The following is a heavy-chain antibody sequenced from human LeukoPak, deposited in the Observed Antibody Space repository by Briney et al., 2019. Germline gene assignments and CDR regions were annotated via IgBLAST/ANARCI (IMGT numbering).Heavy chain of an antibody. CDR1: GYTFTSYG. Sequence: ASVKVSCKASGYTFTSYGISWVRQAPGQGLEWMGWISAYNGNTHYAQKLQGRVTMTRDTSISTAYMELSRLRSDDTAVYYCARVGYCSSSSCYKDLWWGQGTLVTVSS. D-gene: IGHD2-15*01. V-gene: IGHV1-18*01. CDR3: ARVGYCSSSSCYKDLW. CDR2: ISAYNGNT. J-gene: IGHJ4*02.